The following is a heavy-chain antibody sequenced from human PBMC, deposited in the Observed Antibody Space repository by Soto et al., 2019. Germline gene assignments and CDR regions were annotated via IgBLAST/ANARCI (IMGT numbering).Heavy chain of an antibody. V-gene: IGHV1-24*01. J-gene: IGHJ5*02. CDR1: GYTLTELS. Sequence: VQLVQSGAEVKKPGASVKVSCKVSGYTLTELSMHWVRQAPGKGLEWMGGFDPEDGGTIYAQKFQGRITMTEDTPTVTAYMELSSMRSKDTAVYYCAISRGWYWFDPRGQGTLVTVSS. CDR3: AISRGWYWFDP. D-gene: IGHD6-19*01. CDR2: FDPEDGGT.